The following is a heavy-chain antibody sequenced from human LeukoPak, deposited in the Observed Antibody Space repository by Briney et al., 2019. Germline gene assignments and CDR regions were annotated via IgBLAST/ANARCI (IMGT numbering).Heavy chain of an antibody. D-gene: IGHD6-19*01. CDR1: GFTFSSYA. CDR2: ISYDGSNK. Sequence: PGGSLRLSCAASGFTFSSYAMHWVRQAPGKGLEWVAAISYDGSNKYYADSVKGRFTISRDNSKNTLYLQMNSLRAEDTAVYYCARFRGGWYNDAFDIWGQGTMVTVSS. J-gene: IGHJ3*02. V-gene: IGHV3-30*04. CDR3: ARFRGGWYNDAFDI.